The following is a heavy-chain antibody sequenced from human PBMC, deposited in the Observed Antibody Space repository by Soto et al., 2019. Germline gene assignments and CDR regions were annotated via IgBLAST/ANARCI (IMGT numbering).Heavy chain of an antibody. CDR1: GDSVSSNIAA. Sequence: PSQTLSLTCAISGDSVSSNIAAWNWIRQSPSRGLEWLGRTYYRSKWYYDYAVSMRGRITISPDTSKNQVSLQLSSVTPEDAAAYYCARVGDNTGWFDYWGQGTLVTVSS. CDR2: TYYRSKWYY. D-gene: IGHD6-19*01. V-gene: IGHV6-1*01. CDR3: ARVGDNTGWFDY. J-gene: IGHJ4*02.